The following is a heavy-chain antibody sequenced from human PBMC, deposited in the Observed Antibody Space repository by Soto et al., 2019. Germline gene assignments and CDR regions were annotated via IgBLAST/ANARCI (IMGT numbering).Heavy chain of an antibody. Sequence: GGSLRLSCAASGFTFSNYVLSWVRQAPGKGLEWVSAISGTGGSTYYADSVKGRFTISRDNSKNTLYVQMNSLRVEDTAVYYCAKVGNSVRGPDYWGQGTLVTVSS. CDR2: ISGTGGST. V-gene: IGHV3-23*01. CDR3: AKVGNSVRGPDY. J-gene: IGHJ4*02. D-gene: IGHD3-10*01. CDR1: GFTFSNYV.